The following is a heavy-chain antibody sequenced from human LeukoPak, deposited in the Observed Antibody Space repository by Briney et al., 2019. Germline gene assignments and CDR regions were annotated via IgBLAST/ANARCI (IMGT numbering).Heavy chain of an antibody. CDR2: IDRGVGTT. D-gene: IGHD3-22*01. CDR1: GFTFRAYD. Sequence: GGSLRLSCAASGFTFRAYDLSWVRQGSGQGLECVAAIDRGVGTTYYADSVKGRFTISRDNSKNTLYLQMNSLRAEDTAVYYCATNDYYDSSGYISPFDYWGQGTLVTVSS. J-gene: IGHJ4*02. CDR3: ATNDYYDSSGYISPFDY. V-gene: IGHV3-23*01.